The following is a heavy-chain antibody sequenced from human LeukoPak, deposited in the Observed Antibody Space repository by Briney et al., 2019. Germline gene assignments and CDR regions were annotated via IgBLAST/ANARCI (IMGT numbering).Heavy chain of an antibody. D-gene: IGHD6-13*01. CDR3: AGPNSRLYSRMDV. CDR2: IDYSGST. Sequence: PSETLSLTCTVSGVSISSNADYWGWIRQSPGRGLEWIGSIDYSGSTYYNPSLKSRLTMSVDTSKNQFSLRLSSVTAADTAVYYCAGPNSRLYSRMDVWGQGTTVIVSS. V-gene: IGHV4-39*01. J-gene: IGHJ6*02. CDR1: GVSISSNADY.